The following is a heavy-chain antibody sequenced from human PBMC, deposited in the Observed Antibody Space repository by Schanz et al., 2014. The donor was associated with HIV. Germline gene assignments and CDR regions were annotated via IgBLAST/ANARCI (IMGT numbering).Heavy chain of an antibody. CDR3: AKGSADSQPEY. CDR1: GFTFSSHA. V-gene: IGHV3-23*01. J-gene: IGHJ4*02. Sequence: EVQLLDSGGGLVQPGGSLRLSCEASGFTFSSHAMHWVRQAPGKGLEWVSVITGSASSTYYADSVKGRFTISRDNSKNTLFLQMNSLRVEGTAIYFCAKGSADSQPEYWGQGTLLTVSS. D-gene: IGHD1-26*01. CDR2: ITGSASST.